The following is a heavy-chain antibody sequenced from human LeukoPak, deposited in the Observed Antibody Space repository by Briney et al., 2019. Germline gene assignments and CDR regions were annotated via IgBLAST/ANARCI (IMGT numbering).Heavy chain of an antibody. CDR2: IYYSGST. Sequence: ASETLSLTCTVSGGSIISYYWSWIRQPPGKGLEWIGYIYYSGSTNYNPSLKSRVTISVDTSKNQFSLKLSSVTAAHTAVYYCASDVPPGSFDYWGQGTLVTVCS. J-gene: IGHJ4*02. V-gene: IGHV4-59*08. CDR3: ASDVPPGSFDY. D-gene: IGHD3-10*01. CDR1: GGSIISYY.